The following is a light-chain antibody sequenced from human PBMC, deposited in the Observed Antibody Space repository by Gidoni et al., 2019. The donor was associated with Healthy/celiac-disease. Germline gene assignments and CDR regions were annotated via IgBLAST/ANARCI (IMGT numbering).Light chain of an antibody. CDR3: HQYYSFPRT. V-gene: IGKV1D-8*01. CDR2: AAA. J-gene: IGKJ1*01. CDR1: TGISSY. Sequence: VIRMTQSPSLLPASTGDRVTIRCRMSTGISSYLAGYQQKPGKDPELLIYAAASLQSGVPSRFCGSGAGTDVTLTISCLQSEDFAADYCHQYYSFPRTFGQGTKVEIK.